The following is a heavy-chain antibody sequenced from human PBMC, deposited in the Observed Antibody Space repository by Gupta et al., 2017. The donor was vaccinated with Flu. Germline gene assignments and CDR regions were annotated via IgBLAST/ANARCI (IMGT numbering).Heavy chain of an antibody. D-gene: IGHD2-2*01. CDR1: GGTFSRYA. V-gene: IGHV1-69*01. CDR3: ARGGDIVVVPAAPRTHYYYYMDV. Sequence: QVQLVQSGAEVKKPGSSVKVSCKASGGTFSRYAISWVRQAPGQGLEWLGGIIPIFGTANYAPKFQGRVTITADESTSTAYMELSSLRSEDTAVYYCARGGDIVVVPAAPRTHYYYYMDVWGKGTTVTVSS. CDR2: IIPIFGTA. J-gene: IGHJ6*03.